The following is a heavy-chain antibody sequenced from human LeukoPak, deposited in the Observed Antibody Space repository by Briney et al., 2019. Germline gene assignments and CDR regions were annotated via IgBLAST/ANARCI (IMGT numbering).Heavy chain of an antibody. CDR1: GFTFSSYW. Sequence: GGSLRLSCAASGFTFSSYWMHWVRQAPGKGLVWVSRIKSDGSSTTYADSVKGRFTISRDNAKNTVYLQINSLRAEDTAVYYCARAYDIDYWGQGTLVTVPS. V-gene: IGHV3-74*01. CDR2: IKSDGSST. J-gene: IGHJ4*02. D-gene: IGHD3-22*01. CDR3: ARAYDIDY.